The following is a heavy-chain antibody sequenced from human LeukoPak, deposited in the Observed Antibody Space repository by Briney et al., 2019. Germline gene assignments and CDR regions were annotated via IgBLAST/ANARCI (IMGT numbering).Heavy chain of an antibody. V-gene: IGHV3-23*01. CDR3: AKDDRYYYDSSGYYQT. J-gene: IGHJ5*02. D-gene: IGHD3-22*01. CDR1: GFTFSSYG. Sequence: GGSLRLSCAASGFTFSSYGMSWVRQAPGKGLGWVSVISGGGGSTYYADSVKGRFTISRDNSKNTLYLQMNSLRAEDTAVYYCAKDDRYYYDSSGYYQTWGQGTLVTVSS. CDR2: ISGGGGST.